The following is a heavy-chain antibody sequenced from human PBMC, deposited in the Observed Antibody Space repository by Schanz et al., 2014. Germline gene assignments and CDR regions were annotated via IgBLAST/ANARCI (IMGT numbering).Heavy chain of an antibody. CDR3: AKIRYDSSGYYLPYYGMDV. CDR2: IYSGDNT. Sequence: VQLVESGGGVVQPGRSLRLSCAASGFTVTSYYMSWVRQAPGKGLEWVSVIYSGDNTYYADSVKGRFTISRDNSKNTVYLQMNSLRAEDTAVYFCAKIRYDSSGYYLPYYGMDVWGQGTTVIVSS. D-gene: IGHD3-22*01. V-gene: IGHV3-53*01. J-gene: IGHJ6*02. CDR1: GFTVTSYY.